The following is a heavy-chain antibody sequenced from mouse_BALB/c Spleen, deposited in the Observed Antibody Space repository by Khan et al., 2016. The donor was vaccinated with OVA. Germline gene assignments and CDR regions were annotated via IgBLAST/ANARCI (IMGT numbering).Heavy chain of an antibody. CDR3: ARTARIKY. D-gene: IGHD1-2*01. J-gene: IGHJ2*01. CDR2: ISYSGST. V-gene: IGHV3-2*02. CDR1: GYSITSGYG. Sequence: EVQLQESGPGLVKPSQSLSITCTVTGYSITSGYGWNWIRQFPGNKLEWMGYISYSGSTNYNPSLKSRISITRDTSKNQFFLQLNSVTTEDAATYYCARTARIKYWGQGTTLTVSS.